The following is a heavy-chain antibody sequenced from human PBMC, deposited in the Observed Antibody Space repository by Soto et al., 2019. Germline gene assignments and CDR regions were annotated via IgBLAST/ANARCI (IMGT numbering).Heavy chain of an antibody. V-gene: IGHV1-46*01. CDR3: ARGPTTVTLYYFDY. CDR2: INPSGGAT. CDR1: GGTFSSYT. Sequence: ASVKVSCKASGGTFSSYTISWLRQAPGQGLEWMGMINPSGGATIYAQKFQGRVTMTRNTSTSTVYMQLSSLRSEDTAVYSCARGPTTVTLYYFDYWGQGTLVTVSS. D-gene: IGHD4-17*01. J-gene: IGHJ4*02.